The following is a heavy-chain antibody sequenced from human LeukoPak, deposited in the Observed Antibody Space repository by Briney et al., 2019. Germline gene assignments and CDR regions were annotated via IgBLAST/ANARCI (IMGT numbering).Heavy chain of an antibody. D-gene: IGHD2-2*01. CDR3: ARDRRVVVPASNWFDP. CDR2: IYTSGST. CDR1: GGSISSYY. Sequence: SETLSLTCTVSGGSISSYYWSWIRQPAGKGLEWIGRIYTSGSTNYNPSLKSRVTMSVDTSKNQFSLKLSSVTAADTAVYYCARDRRVVVPASNWFDPWGQGTLVTVSS. V-gene: IGHV4-4*07. J-gene: IGHJ5*02.